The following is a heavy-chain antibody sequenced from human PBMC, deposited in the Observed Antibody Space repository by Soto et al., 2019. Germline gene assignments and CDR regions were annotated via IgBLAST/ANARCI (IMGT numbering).Heavy chain of an antibody. D-gene: IGHD3-22*01. CDR1: GGSISSYY. J-gene: IGHJ4*02. Sequence: SSETLSLTCTVSGGSISSYYWSWIRQPPGKGLEWIGYIYYSGSTNYNPSLKSRVTISVDTSKNQFSLKLSSVTAADTAVYYCARSDAYYDSSGYHPAQIDYWGQGTLVTVSS. CDR2: IYYSGST. CDR3: ARSDAYYDSSGYHPAQIDY. V-gene: IGHV4-59*12.